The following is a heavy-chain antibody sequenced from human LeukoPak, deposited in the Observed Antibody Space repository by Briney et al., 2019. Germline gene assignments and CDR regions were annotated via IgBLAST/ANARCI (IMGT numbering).Heavy chain of an antibody. Sequence: SETLSLTCTVSGGSISSSSYYWGWIRQPPGKGLEWIGSIYYSGSTYYNPSLKSRVTISVDTSKNQFSLKLGSVTAADTAVYYCASLSRSGSYPDYWGQGTLVTVSS. J-gene: IGHJ4*02. D-gene: IGHD1-26*01. CDR3: ASLSRSGSYPDY. V-gene: IGHV4-39*07. CDR1: GGSISSSSYY. CDR2: IYYSGST.